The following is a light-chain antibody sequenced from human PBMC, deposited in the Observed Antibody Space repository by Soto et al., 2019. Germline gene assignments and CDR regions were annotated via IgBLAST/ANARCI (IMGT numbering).Light chain of an antibody. Sequence: EIVLTQSPGTLSLSPGERATLSCRASQSVSSSYLAWYQQKPGQAPRLLIYGASSRATGIPDRFSGSGSGTDFTLTISRLGPEDFAVYYCQQYGSSPLWTFGQGTKGISN. CDR3: QQYGSSPLWT. CDR1: QSVSSSY. J-gene: IGKJ1*01. V-gene: IGKV3-20*01. CDR2: GAS.